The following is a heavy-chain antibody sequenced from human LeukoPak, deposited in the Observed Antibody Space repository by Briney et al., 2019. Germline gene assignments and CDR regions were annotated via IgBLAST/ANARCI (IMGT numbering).Heavy chain of an antibody. CDR2: ISWNSGSI. Sequence: GGSLRLSCAASGFTFDDYAMHWVRQAPGKGLEWVSGISWNSGSIGYADSVKGRFTISRDNAKNSLYLQMNSLRAEDTALYYCARGRSGSHGYWGQGTLVTVSS. CDR1: GFTFDDYA. CDR3: ARGRSGSHGY. J-gene: IGHJ4*02. D-gene: IGHD1-26*01. V-gene: IGHV3-9*01.